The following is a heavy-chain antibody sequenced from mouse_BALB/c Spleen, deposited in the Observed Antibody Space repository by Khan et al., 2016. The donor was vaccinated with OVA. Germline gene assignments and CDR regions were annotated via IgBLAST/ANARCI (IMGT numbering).Heavy chain of an antibody. J-gene: IGHJ4*01. CDR3: ARRFTGGARDF. CDR1: GYTVSSYW. CDR2: ILPGSGSS. Sequence: QVQLKESGAELMKPGASVKISCKATGYTVSSYWIEWIKQRPGHGLEWIGEILPGSGSSKHNEKFMGKATFTEDTSSNTAYMQLSSLTSEDSAVYYCARRFTGGARDFWGQGTSVTVSS. V-gene: IGHV1-9*01.